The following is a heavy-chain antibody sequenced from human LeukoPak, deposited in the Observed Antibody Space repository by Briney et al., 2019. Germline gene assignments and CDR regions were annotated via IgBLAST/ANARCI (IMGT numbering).Heavy chain of an antibody. V-gene: IGHV4-39*01. D-gene: IGHD6-19*01. CDR1: GGSISSSSYY. J-gene: IGHJ5*02. Sequence: SETLSLTCTVSGGSISSSSYYWGWIRQPPGKGLEWTGSIYYSGSTYYNPSLKSRVTISVDTSKNQFSLKLSSVTAADTAVYYCARYSSGWTLNWFDPWGQGTLVTVSS. CDR3: ARYSSGWTLNWFDP. CDR2: IYYSGST.